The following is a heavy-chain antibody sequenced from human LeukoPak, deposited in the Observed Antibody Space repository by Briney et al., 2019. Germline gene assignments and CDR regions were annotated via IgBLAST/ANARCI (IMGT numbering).Heavy chain of an antibody. V-gene: IGHV3-9*03. CDR1: GFTFDDYA. CDR2: ISWNRGSI. J-gene: IGHJ5*01. Sequence: GRSLRLSCAASGFTFDDYAMRWVRQAPGKGLEWVSGISWNRGSIGYVDSVKGRFTISRDNAKNSLYLQMNSLRAEDMAVYYCARDFPYYYDTSGYYSDSWGQGTLVTVSS. D-gene: IGHD3-22*01. CDR3: ARDFPYYYDTSGYYSDS.